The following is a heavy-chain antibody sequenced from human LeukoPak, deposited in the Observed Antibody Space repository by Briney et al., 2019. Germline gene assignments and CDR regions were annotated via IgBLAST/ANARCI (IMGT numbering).Heavy chain of an antibody. CDR2: INHSGST. CDR1: GGSFSGYY. V-gene: IGHV4-34*01. Sequence: SETLSLTCAVYGGSFSGYYWSWIRQPPGKGLEWIGEINHSGSTNYNQSLKSRVTISVDTSKNQFSLKLSSVTAADTAVYYCATTYYYDSSGDVYFQHWGQGTLVTVSS. D-gene: IGHD3-22*01. CDR3: ATTYYYDSSGDVYFQH. J-gene: IGHJ1*01.